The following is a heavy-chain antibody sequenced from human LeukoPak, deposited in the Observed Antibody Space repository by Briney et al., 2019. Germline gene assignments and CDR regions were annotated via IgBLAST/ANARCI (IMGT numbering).Heavy chain of an antibody. CDR2: MNQDGSEK. CDR3: ARARYYDSSGYYYYFDY. V-gene: IGHV3-7*05. D-gene: IGHD3-22*01. J-gene: IGHJ4*02. Sequence: GGSLRLSCAASGFTFSSYWMSWVRQAPGKGLEWVANMNQDGSEKYYVGSVKGRFTISRDNAKNSLYLQMNSLRAEDTAVYYCARARYYDSSGYYYYFDYWGQGTLVTVSS. CDR1: GFTFSSYW.